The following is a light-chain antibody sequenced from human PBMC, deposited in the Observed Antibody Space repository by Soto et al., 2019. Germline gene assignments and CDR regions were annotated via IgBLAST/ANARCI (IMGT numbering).Light chain of an antibody. CDR3: QKYNSGLIT. V-gene: IGKV1-27*01. Sequence: DIQMTPSPSTLSASVVDRVTITCRASQVIGNYLAWYQQKPGKVPKLLIYGAYTLQSGVPSRFSGSGSGTDFTLTISSLQPEDVAIYYCQKYNSGLITFGQGTRLEIK. J-gene: IGKJ5*01. CDR2: GAY. CDR1: QVIGNY.